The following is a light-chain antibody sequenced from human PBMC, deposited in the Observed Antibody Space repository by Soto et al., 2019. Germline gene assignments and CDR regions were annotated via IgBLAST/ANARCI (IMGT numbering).Light chain of an antibody. CDR3: TSFTSSSTWV. V-gene: IGLV2-14*03. Sequence: QSALTQPASVSGSPGQPITISCTGTSSDVGGYNYVSWFQQHPGKAPKLKIYEVSNRPSGVSNRFSGSKSGYTASLTISELQAEDEADYYCTSFTSSSTWVFGGGTQLTVL. J-gene: IGLJ3*02. CDR1: SSDVGGYNY. CDR2: EVS.